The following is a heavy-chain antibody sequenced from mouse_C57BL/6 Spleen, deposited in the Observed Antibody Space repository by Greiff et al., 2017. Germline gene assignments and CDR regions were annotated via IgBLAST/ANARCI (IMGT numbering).Heavy chain of an antibody. CDR1: GFTFSSYA. CDR3: AREKTTVVYFDY. D-gene: IGHD1-1*01. CDR2: ISDGGSYT. J-gene: IGHJ2*01. V-gene: IGHV5-4*01. Sequence: EVQGVESGGGLVKPGGSLKLSCAASGFTFSSYAMSWVRQTPEKRLEWVATISDGGSYTYYPDNVKGRFTISRDNAKNNQYLQMSHLKSEDTAMYYCAREKTTVVYFDYWGQGTTLTVSS.